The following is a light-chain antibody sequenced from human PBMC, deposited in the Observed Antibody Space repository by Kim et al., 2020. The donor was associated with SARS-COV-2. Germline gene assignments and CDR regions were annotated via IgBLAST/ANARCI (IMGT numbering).Light chain of an antibody. CDR1: QSVASN. V-gene: IGKV3-15*01. J-gene: IGKJ5*01. Sequence: PGERATLSCRASQSVASNLAWYQQKPGQAPRLLIYDASTRATGLPARFSGSGPGTEFTLTISSLQSEDFAVYYCQQYNNWPPITFGQGTRLE. CDR3: QQYNNWPPIT. CDR2: DAS.